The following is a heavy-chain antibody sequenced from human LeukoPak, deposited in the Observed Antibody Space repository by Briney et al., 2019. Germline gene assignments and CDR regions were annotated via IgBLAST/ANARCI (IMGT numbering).Heavy chain of an antibody. CDR1: GFTFSSYG. CDR3: ATVYSSSPLRPMDV. V-gene: IGHV3-74*01. D-gene: IGHD2-2*01. Sequence: GGSLRLSCAASGFTFSSYGMHWVRQAPGKGLVWVSRITNDGSSTTYADSVKGRFTISRDNSKNTLYLQMNSLRAEDTAVYYCATVYSSSPLRPMDVWGQGTTVTVSS. J-gene: IGHJ6*02. CDR2: ITNDGSST.